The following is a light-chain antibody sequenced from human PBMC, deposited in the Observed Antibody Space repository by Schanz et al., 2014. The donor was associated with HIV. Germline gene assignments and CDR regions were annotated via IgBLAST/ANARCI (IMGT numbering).Light chain of an antibody. CDR3: QYFGNSGGT. V-gene: IGKV3-15*01. CDR2: GAS. Sequence: DIVMTQSPTTLPVSPGERVTVSCRASQTISSNLAWYQQKRGQTPRLLIYGASTRATGIPARFSGSGSGTDFTLTISSLEPEDFAVYYCQYFGNSGGTFGGGTKVEIK. J-gene: IGKJ4*01. CDR1: QTISSN.